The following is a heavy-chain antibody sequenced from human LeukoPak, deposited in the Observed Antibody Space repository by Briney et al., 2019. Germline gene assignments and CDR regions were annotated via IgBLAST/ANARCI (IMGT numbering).Heavy chain of an antibody. CDR3: ARTQHSSSWSAFDI. Sequence: SATLSLTRTLSGGSISGYYWGSVRQPPRKGPERVGYVHYSGTSNYNPSLKSRVTISLDTSKNLFSLKLRSLTAADTAMYYCARTQHSSSWSAFDIWGQGTMVSVSS. J-gene: IGHJ3*02. CDR1: GGSISGYY. CDR2: VHYSGTS. V-gene: IGHV4-59*01. D-gene: IGHD6-13*01.